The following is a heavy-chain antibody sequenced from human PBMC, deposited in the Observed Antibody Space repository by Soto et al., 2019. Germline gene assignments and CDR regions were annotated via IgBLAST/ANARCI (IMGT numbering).Heavy chain of an antibody. CDR1: GYTLTELS. CDR3: ARAHCGGDCYSGVDY. V-gene: IGHV1-2*04. CDR2: INPNSGGT. D-gene: IGHD2-21*02. J-gene: IGHJ4*02. Sequence: ASVKVSYKVSGYTLTELSMHWVRQAPGKGLEWMGWINPNSGGTNYAQKFQGWVTMTRDTSISTAYMELSRLRSDDTAVYYCARAHCGGDCYSGVDYWGQGTLVTVSS.